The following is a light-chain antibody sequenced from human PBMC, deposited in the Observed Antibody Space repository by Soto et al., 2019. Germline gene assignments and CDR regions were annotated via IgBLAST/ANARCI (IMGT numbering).Light chain of an antibody. CDR1: SSDVGSYNY. V-gene: IGLV2-14*01. J-gene: IGLJ2*01. CDR3: SSYSISSTLGV. CDR2: DVS. Sequence: QSALTQPASVSGSPGQSITTSCTGTSSDVGSYNYVSWYQQHPGKAPKLMIYDVSTRPSGVSNRFSGSKSVNTASLTISGLQAEDEADYYCSSYSISSTLGVFGGGTKLTVL.